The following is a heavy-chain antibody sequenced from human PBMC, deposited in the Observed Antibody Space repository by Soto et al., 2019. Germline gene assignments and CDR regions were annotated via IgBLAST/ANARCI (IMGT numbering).Heavy chain of an antibody. CDR1: GFTFDGYA. J-gene: IGHJ4*02. Sequence: EVQLVESGGGLVQPGRSLRLSCAASGFTFDGYAMHWVRQAPGKGLEWVSGISWNSGSIGYADSVKGRFTISRDNAKNSLYLQMNSLRAEDTALYYCAKGGGLIAVAGTDYFDYWGQGTLVTVSS. V-gene: IGHV3-9*01. D-gene: IGHD6-19*01. CDR2: ISWNSGSI. CDR3: AKGGGLIAVAGTDYFDY.